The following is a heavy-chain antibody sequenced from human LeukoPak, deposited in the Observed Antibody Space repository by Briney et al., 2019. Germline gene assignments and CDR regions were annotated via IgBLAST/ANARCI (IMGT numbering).Heavy chain of an antibody. Sequence: SETLSLTCTVSGGSISSSSYYWSWIRQPPGKGLEWIGEINHSGSTNYNPSLKSRVTISVDTSKNQFSLKLSSVTAADTAVYYCARGPYYYGSGRSLDYWGQGTLVTVSS. CDR1: GGSISSSSYY. CDR3: ARGPYYYGSGRSLDY. CDR2: INHSGST. J-gene: IGHJ4*02. V-gene: IGHV4-39*07. D-gene: IGHD3-10*01.